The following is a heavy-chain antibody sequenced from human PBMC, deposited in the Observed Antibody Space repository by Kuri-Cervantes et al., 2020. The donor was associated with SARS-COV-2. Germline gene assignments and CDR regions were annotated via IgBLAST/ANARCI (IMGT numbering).Heavy chain of an antibody. CDR3: ATSRHKPRNWFDP. Sequence: GGSLRLSCAASGFTFSSYWMHWVRQAPGKGLVWVSRINSDGSSTSYADSVKGRFTISRDNAKNTLYLQMNSLRAEDTAVYYCATSRHKPRNWFDPWGQGALVTVSS. V-gene: IGHV3-74*01. CDR2: INSDGSST. CDR1: GFTFSSYW. J-gene: IGHJ5*02.